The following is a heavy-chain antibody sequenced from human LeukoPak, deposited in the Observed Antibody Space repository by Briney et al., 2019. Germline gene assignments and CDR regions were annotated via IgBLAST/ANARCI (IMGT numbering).Heavy chain of an antibody. J-gene: IGHJ3*02. V-gene: IGHV3-7*01. CDR2: IKQDGSEK. CDR1: GFTFSSYW. D-gene: IGHD1-1*01. Sequence: GGSLRLSCAASGFTFSSYWMSWVRQAPGKGLEWVANIKQDGSEKYYVDSVKGRFTISRDNAKNSLYLQMNSLRAEDTAVYYCARSTRYNCNDVSASDIWSQGTMVTVSS. CDR3: ARSTRYNCNDVSASDI.